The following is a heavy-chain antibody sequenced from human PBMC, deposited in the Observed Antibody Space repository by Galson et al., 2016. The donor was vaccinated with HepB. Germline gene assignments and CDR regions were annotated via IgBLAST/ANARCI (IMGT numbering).Heavy chain of an antibody. D-gene: IGHD7-27*01. Sequence: SVKVSCKASGGTFRSYAFSWVRQAPGQGLEWMGGIIPMFDSANYAQKFHGRVTITADESTSTVYMELSSLKSEDTAVYYCARGITSLSAGRLGFWGQGTLVTVSS. CDR2: IIPMFDSA. CDR3: ARGITSLSAGRLGF. CDR1: GGTFRSYA. J-gene: IGHJ4*02. V-gene: IGHV1-69*13.